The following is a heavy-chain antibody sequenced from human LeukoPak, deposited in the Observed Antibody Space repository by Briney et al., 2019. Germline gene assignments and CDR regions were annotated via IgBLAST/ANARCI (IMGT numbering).Heavy chain of an antibody. J-gene: IGHJ4*02. CDR1: GGSISSGGYS. Sequence: SQTLSLTCAVSGGSISSGGYSWSWIRQPPGKGLEWIGYIYHSGSTYYNPSLKSRVTISVDRSKNQFSLKLSSVTAADTAVYYCARSDVLRYFDWLFFDYWGQGTLVTVSS. CDR2: IYHSGST. D-gene: IGHD3-9*01. V-gene: IGHV4-30-2*01. CDR3: ARSDVLRYFDWLFFDY.